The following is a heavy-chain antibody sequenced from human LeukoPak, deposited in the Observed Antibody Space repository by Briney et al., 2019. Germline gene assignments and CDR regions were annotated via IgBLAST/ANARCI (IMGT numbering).Heavy chain of an antibody. CDR1: GFTFSSVG. D-gene: IGHD5-24*01. CDR3: TKDWGSRLATSAIDS. CDR2: ISYDGSNK. Sequence: QPGRSLILSCAASGFTFSSVGMQWGRQAPGKGLEWVAVISYDGSNKYYADSVKGRFTISRDNSKNTLYLQMNSLRAEDTAVYYCTKDWGSRLATSAIDSGGQGILVTVSS. J-gene: IGHJ4*02. V-gene: IGHV3-30*18.